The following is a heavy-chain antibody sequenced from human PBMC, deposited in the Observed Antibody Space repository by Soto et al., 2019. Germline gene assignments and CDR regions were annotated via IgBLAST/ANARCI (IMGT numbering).Heavy chain of an antibody. CDR1: GGTFSSYA. Sequence: QVQLVQSGAEVKKPGSSVKVSCKASGGTFSSYAISWVRQAPGQGLEWMGGIIPIFGTANYAQKFQGRVTITADESTSTAYMELSSLRSEDTAVYYCARDLGYDILSYSYGLDVWGQGTTVTVSS. J-gene: IGHJ6*02. V-gene: IGHV1-69*01. CDR2: IIPIFGTA. D-gene: IGHD3-9*01. CDR3: ARDLGYDILSYSYGLDV.